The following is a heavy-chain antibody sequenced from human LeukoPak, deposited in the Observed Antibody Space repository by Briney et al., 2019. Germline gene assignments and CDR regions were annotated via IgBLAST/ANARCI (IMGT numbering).Heavy chain of an antibody. V-gene: IGHV1-69*15. J-gene: IGHJ4*02. CDR3: ARDSIGITGTTLEV. Sequence: GASVKVSCKASGGTFSSYTISWVRQAPGQGLEWMGRIIPSYGTANYAEKFQGRVTIIADGSTSTAYIELSSLRSEDTAVYYCARDSIGITGTTLEVWGQGTLVTVSS. CDR1: GGTFSSYT. CDR2: IIPSYGTA. D-gene: IGHD1-7*01.